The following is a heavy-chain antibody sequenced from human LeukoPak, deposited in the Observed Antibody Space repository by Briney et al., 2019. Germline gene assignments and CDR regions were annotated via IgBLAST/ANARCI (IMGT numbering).Heavy chain of an antibody. J-gene: IGHJ4*02. Sequence: SVKVSCKASGGTFSSYAISWVRQAPGQGLEWMGGIIPIFGTANYAQKFQGRVTVTADESTSTAYMELSSLRSEDTAVYYCARGGAAVRYLNYYGSGSYYYFDYWGQGTLVTVSS. D-gene: IGHD3-10*01. CDR3: ARGGAAVRYLNYYGSGSYYYFDY. CDR2: IIPIFGTA. CDR1: GGTFSSYA. V-gene: IGHV1-69*13.